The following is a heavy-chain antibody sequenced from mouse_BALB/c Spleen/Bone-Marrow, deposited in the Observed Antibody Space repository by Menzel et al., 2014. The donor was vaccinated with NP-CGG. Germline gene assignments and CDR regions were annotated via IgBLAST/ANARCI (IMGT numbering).Heavy chain of an antibody. CDR3: AKNYYYSYVAY. CDR2: INPASSTI. Sequence: EVQLQQSGGGLVQPGGSLKLSCAASGFDFSRYWMTWVRQAPGKGLEWIGEINPASSTINYTPSLKDKFIISRDNAKNTLYLQMSKVRSEDTALYYCAKNYYYSYVAYWGQGTLVTVSA. CDR1: GFDFSRYW. J-gene: IGHJ3*01. V-gene: IGHV4-1*02. D-gene: IGHD1-2*01.